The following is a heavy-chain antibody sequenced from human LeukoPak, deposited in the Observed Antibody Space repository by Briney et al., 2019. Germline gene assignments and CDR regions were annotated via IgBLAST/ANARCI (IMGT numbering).Heavy chain of an antibody. Sequence: SETLSLTCAVYGGSFSGYYWSWIRQPPGKGLEWIGEINHSGSTNYNPSLKSRVTISVDTSKNQFSLKLSSVTAADTAVYYCARGRVIAARFFDYWGQGTLVTVSS. CDR2: INHSGST. CDR1: GGSFSGYY. J-gene: IGHJ4*02. V-gene: IGHV4-34*01. CDR3: ARGRVIAARFFDY. D-gene: IGHD6-6*01.